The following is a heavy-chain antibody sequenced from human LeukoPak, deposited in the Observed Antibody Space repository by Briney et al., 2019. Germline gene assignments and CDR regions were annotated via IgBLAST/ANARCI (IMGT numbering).Heavy chain of an antibody. Sequence: SESPSLTCAHPLDSTRISNTSWSPDTPGKRLEWIAHFSYTGGSSSNPSPERRVSLSADMSKRQFSLRLSSVTASDTVVYYCARLQGRGDNYLDYWGQGTLVTVSS. D-gene: IGHD7-27*01. CDR2: FSYTGGS. CDR1: LDSTRISN. J-gene: IGHJ4*02. CDR3: ARLQGRGDNYLDY. V-gene: IGHV4-59*08.